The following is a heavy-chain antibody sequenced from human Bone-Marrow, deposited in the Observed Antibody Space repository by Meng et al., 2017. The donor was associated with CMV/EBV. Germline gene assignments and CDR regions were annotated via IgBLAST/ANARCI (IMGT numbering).Heavy chain of an antibody. Sequence: SCTVSGGSISSGGYYWSWIRQHPGKGLEWIGYIYYSGSTYYNPSLKSRVTISVDTSKNQFSLKLSSVTAADTAVYYCARDRGYCSSTSCLGWAFDIWGQGTMVTVSS. CDR1: GGSISSGGYY. D-gene: IGHD2-2*01. V-gene: IGHV4-31*02. J-gene: IGHJ3*02. CDR2: IYYSGST. CDR3: ARDRGYCSSTSCLGWAFDI.